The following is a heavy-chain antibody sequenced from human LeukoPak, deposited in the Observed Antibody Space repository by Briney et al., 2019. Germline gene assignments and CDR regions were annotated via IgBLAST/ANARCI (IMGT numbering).Heavy chain of an antibody. CDR3: ARANYGSGSYYIDY. Sequence: ASVKVSCKAFGYTFTSYGISWVRQAPGQGLEWMGWISAYNGNTNYAQKLQGRVTMTTDTSTSTAYMELRSLRSDDTAVYYCARANYGSGSYYIDYWGQGTLVTVSS. V-gene: IGHV1-18*01. J-gene: IGHJ4*02. CDR2: ISAYNGNT. D-gene: IGHD3-10*01. CDR1: GYTFTSYG.